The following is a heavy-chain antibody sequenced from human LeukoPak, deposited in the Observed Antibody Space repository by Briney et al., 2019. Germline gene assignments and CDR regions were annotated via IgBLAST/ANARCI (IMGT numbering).Heavy chain of an antibody. CDR1: GFSFSSYA. V-gene: IGHV3-30-3*01. Sequence: GGSLRLSCAASGFSFSSYAMHWVRQAPGKGLEWVADISYDGSNKYYADSVKGRFTISRDNSKNTLYLQMNSLRAEDTAVYYCARDYPRGSRKVGPLDYWGQGTLVTVSS. D-gene: IGHD1-26*01. CDR2: ISYDGSNK. J-gene: IGHJ4*02. CDR3: ARDYPRGSRKVGPLDY.